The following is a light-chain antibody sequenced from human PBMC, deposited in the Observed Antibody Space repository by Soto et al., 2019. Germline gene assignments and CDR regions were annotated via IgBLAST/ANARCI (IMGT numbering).Light chain of an antibody. J-gene: IGLJ3*02. CDR3: QSYYSSLSGWV. CDR1: SSNIGAGYD. CDR2: GNS. V-gene: IGLV1-40*01. Sequence: QSVLTQPPSVSGAPGQRVTISCTGSSSNIGAGYDVHGYQQLPGTAPKLLIYGNSNRPSGVPDRFSGSKSGTSASLAITGLQAEDEADYYCQSYYSSLSGWVFGGGTQLAVL.